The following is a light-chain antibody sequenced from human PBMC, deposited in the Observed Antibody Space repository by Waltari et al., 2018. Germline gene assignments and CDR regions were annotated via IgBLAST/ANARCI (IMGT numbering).Light chain of an antibody. V-gene: IGKV3-15*01. Sequence: EIVMTQSPATLSVSPGERATLSCRASQSVSRNLAGYQQKPGQAPRLLIYGASTRATGIPARFSGSGFGTEFTLAISSLQSEDFAVYYCQHYSNWPPWTFGQGTKVEIK. J-gene: IGKJ1*01. CDR2: GAS. CDR3: QHYSNWPPWT. CDR1: QSVSRN.